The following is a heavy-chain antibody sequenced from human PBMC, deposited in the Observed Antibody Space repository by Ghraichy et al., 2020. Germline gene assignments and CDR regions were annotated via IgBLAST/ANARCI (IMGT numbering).Heavy chain of an antibody. CDR3: AKDLNFGGYYYYGMDV. D-gene: IGHD3-16*01. J-gene: IGHJ6*02. CDR1: GFTFSSYG. Sequence: GGSLRLSCAASGFTFSSYGMHWVRQAPGKGLEWVAVISYVGSNKYYADSVKGRFTISRDNSKNTLYLQMNSLRAEDTAVYYCAKDLNFGGYYYYGMDVWGQGTTVTVSS. V-gene: IGHV3-30*18. CDR2: ISYVGSNK.